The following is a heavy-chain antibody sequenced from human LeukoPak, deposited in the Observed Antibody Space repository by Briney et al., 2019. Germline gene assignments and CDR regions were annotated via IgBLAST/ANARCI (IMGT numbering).Heavy chain of an antibody. D-gene: IGHD3-22*01. Sequence: GGSLRLSCAASGFTFSSYGMHWVRQAPGKGLEWVSVIYSGGSTYYADSVKGRFTISRDNSKNTLYLQMNSLRAEDTAVYYCARALARFGSSGYFFDYWGQETLVTVSS. CDR2: IYSGGST. V-gene: IGHV3-53*01. J-gene: IGHJ4*02. CDR3: ARALARFGSSGYFFDY. CDR1: GFTFSSYG.